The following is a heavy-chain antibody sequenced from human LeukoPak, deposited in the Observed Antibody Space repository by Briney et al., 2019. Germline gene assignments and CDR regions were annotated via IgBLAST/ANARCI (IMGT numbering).Heavy chain of an antibody. J-gene: IGHJ3*02. Sequence: VKVSCKASGGTFSSYTISWVRQAPGQGLEWMGRIIPILGIANYAQKFQGRVTITADKSTSTAYMELSSLRSEDTAVYYCASVPGYCSSTSCYIGAFDIWGQGTMVTVSS. CDR3: ASVPGYCSSTSCYIGAFDI. CDR2: IIPILGIA. V-gene: IGHV1-69*02. CDR1: GGTFSSYT. D-gene: IGHD2-2*02.